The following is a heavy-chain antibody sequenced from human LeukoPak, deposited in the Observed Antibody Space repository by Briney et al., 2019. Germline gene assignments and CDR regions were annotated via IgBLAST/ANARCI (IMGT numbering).Heavy chain of an antibody. CDR1: GYTLTELS. D-gene: IGHD1-26*01. V-gene: IGHV1-24*01. Sequence: GASVKVSCKVSGYTLTELSMHWVRQAPGKGLEWMGGFDPEDGETIYAQKFQGRVTMTEDTSTDTAYMELSSPRSEDTAVYYCATDSGSYYAYFDYWGQGTLVTVSS. CDR3: ATDSGSYYAYFDY. J-gene: IGHJ4*02. CDR2: FDPEDGET.